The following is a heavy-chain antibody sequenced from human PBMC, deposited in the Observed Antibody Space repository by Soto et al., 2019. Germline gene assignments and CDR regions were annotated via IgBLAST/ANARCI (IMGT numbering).Heavy chain of an antibody. CDR1: GFTFNTYP. CDR3: AKGVLSFHYGMEV. CDR2: ISSTAGRTS. Sequence: GGSLRLSCATSGFTFNTYPMTWVRQAPGKGLEWVSSISSTAGRTSSYADSVKGRFAISRDFSDNTVYLQMNNLRVDDTAVYFCAKGVLSFHYGMEVWGQGTTVTVSS. J-gene: IGHJ6*02. V-gene: IGHV3-23*01. D-gene: IGHD3-10*01.